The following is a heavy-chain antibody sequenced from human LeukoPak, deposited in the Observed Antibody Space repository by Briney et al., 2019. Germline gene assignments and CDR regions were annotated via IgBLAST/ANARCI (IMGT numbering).Heavy chain of an antibody. CDR3: ARVRIAAAGKGEFDY. V-gene: IGHV4-39*07. CDR1: GGSISSSSYY. CDR2: IYYSGST. D-gene: IGHD6-13*01. J-gene: IGHJ4*02. Sequence: SETLSLTCTVSGGSISSSSYYWGWIRQPPGKGLEWIGSIYYSGSTYYNPSLKSRVTISVDTSKNQFSLKLSSVTAADTAVYYCARVRIAAAGKGEFDYWGQGTLVTVSS.